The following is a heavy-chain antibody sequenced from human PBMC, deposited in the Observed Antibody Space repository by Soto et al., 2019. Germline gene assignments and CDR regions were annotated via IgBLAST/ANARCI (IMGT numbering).Heavy chain of an antibody. V-gene: IGHV1-18*01. CDR3: VRDASSGYRGWWDP. D-gene: IGHD6-25*01. Sequence: QVPMVQSGNEVKKPGASVMVSCKTSGYTFTSYGVSWVRQAPGQGLEWIGLISPYNGDTLYARKFQGRVTVTADTATDTVYMELRSLTSDDTAMYYCVRDASSGYRGWWDPWGQGTLVTVSS. CDR1: GYTFTSYG. J-gene: IGHJ5*02. CDR2: ISPYNGDT.